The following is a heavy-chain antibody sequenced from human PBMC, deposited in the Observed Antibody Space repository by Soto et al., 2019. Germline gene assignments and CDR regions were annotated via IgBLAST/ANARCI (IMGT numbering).Heavy chain of an antibody. D-gene: IGHD6-6*01. Sequence: SETLSLSCTVSGGSISSGGYYWSWIRQHPGKGLEWIGYIYYSGSTYYNPSLKSRVTISVDTSKNQFSLKLSSVTAADTAVYYCAREIRKAARPDYYGMDVWGQGTTVTVSS. CDR1: GGSISSGGYY. J-gene: IGHJ6*02. CDR2: IYYSGST. V-gene: IGHV4-31*03. CDR3: AREIRKAARPDYYGMDV.